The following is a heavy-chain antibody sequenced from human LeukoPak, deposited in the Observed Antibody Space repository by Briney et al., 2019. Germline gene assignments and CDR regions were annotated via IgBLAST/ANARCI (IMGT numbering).Heavy chain of an antibody. V-gene: IGHV4-59*08. D-gene: IGHD1-26*01. CDR2: IYYSGST. J-gene: IGHJ3*02. CDR1: GGSISSYY. CDR3: ARHSRGSFRIQSAFDI. Sequence: SETLSLTCTVSGGSISSYYWSWIRQPPGKGLEWIGYIYYSGSTNYNPSLKSRVTISVDTSKNQFSLKLSSVTAADTAVYYCARHSRGSFRIQSAFDIWGQGTMVTVSS.